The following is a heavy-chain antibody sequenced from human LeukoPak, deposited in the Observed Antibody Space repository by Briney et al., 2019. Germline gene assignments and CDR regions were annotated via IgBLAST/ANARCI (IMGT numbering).Heavy chain of an antibody. CDR1: GFTFSSYW. CDR3: AKGPDYGSFDP. J-gene: IGHJ5*02. CDR2: IKQDGSEK. Sequence: GGSLRLSCAASGFTFSSYWMSWVRQAPGKAPEWVANIKQDGSEKHYVDSLKGRFTISRENAKKSLYLQMNSLRAEDTAVYYCAKGPDYGSFDPWGQGTLVTVSS. V-gene: IGHV3-7*03. D-gene: IGHD4-17*01.